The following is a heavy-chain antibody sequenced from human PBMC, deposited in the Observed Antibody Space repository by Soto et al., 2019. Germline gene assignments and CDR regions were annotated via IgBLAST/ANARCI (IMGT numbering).Heavy chain of an antibody. CDR1: GGSISSYY. Sequence: SETLSLTCTVSGGSISSYYWSWIRQPAGKGLEWIGRIYTSWSTNYNPSLKSRVTMSVDTSKNQFSLKLSSVTAADTAVYYCARNHYYDSSGYYTTAFDIWGQGTMVTVSS. V-gene: IGHV4-4*07. D-gene: IGHD3-22*01. CDR2: IYTSWST. CDR3: ARNHYYDSSGYYTTAFDI. J-gene: IGHJ3*02.